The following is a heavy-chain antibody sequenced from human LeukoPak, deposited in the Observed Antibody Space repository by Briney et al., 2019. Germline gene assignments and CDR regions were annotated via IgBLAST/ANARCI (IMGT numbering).Heavy chain of an antibody. CDR1: GFTISDYY. J-gene: IGHJ4*02. D-gene: IGHD3-22*01. Sequence: GGSLRLSCAASGFTISDYYMSWIRQAPGKGLEWVSYISSSGSTIYYADSVKGRFTISRDNAKNSLYLQMNSLRAEDTAVYYCARELHRDYYDTSGYFDYWGQGTLVTVSS. CDR3: ARELHRDYYDTSGYFDY. V-gene: IGHV3-11*01. CDR2: ISSSGSTI.